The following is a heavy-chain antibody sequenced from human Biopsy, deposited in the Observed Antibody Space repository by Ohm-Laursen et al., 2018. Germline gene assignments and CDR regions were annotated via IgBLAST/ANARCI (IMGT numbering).Heavy chain of an antibody. J-gene: IGHJ5*02. D-gene: IGHD3-3*01. V-gene: IGHV3-23*01. Sequence: GSLRLSCSASGFSFSTHAMHWVRQAPGKGLEWVSVISGSGGSTHYADSVKGRFTISRDNSKNTLFLQKKSLRAEDTAIYYCGRRPFFDYWSAYYVDHWGQGALVTVSS. CDR2: ISGSGGST. CDR1: GFSFSTHA. CDR3: GRRPFFDYWSAYYVDH.